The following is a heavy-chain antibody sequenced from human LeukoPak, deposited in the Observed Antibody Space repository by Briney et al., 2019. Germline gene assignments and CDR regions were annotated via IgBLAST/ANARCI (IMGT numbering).Heavy chain of an antibody. CDR1: GGSISSYY. CDR3: ARAGSGSLLMLFDI. D-gene: IGHD6-19*01. J-gene: IGHJ3*02. Sequence: PSETLSLTCTVSGGSISSYYWSWIRQPPGKGLEWIGYTYYSGSTNYNPSLKSRVTISVDTSKNQFSLKLSSVTAADTAVYYCARAGSGSLLMLFDIWGQGTMVTVSS. CDR2: TYYSGST. V-gene: IGHV4-59*01.